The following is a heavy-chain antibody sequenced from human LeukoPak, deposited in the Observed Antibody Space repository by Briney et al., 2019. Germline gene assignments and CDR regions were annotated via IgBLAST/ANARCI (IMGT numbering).Heavy chain of an antibody. D-gene: IGHD3-9*01. J-gene: IGHJ4*02. CDR1: GYSFTSYW. CDR3: ARRYYDILTGWPYYFDY. V-gene: IGHV5-51*01. CDR2: IYPGDSDT. Sequence: GESLKISCKGSGYSFTSYWIGWVRQMTGKGLEWMGIIYPGDSDTRYSPSFQGQVTISADKSISTAYLQWSSLKASDTAMYYCARRYYDILTGWPYYFDYWGQGTLVTVSS.